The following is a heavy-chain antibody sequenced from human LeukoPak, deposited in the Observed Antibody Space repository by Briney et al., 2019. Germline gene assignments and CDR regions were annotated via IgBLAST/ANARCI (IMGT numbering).Heavy chain of an antibody. CDR3: AKYSPKAAAGMSFDP. V-gene: IGHV3-66*01. D-gene: IGHD6-13*01. J-gene: IGHJ5*02. CDR1: GFIVSSNY. Sequence: GGSLRLSCAASGFIVSSNYMTWVRQAPGKGLEWVSHISSGGDTFYTDSVKGRFTISRDNSKNTLYHQMNTLRAEDTAVYYCAKYSPKAAAGMSFDPWGQGTLVTVSS. CDR2: ISSGGDT.